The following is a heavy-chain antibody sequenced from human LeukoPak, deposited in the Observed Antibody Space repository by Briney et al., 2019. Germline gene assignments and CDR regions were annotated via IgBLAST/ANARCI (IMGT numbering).Heavy chain of an antibody. J-gene: IGHJ4*02. D-gene: IGHD3-3*01. CDR3: ARDYDFWSGYDKSLFDY. CDR2: INPNSGGT. CDR1: GYTFTGYY. V-gene: IGHV1-2*02. Sequence: ASVKVSCKASGYTFTGYYMHWVRQAPGQGLEWMGWINPNSGGTNYAQKFQGRVTMTRDTSISTAYMELSRLRSDDTAVYYCARDYDFWSGYDKSLFDYWGQGTLVTVSS.